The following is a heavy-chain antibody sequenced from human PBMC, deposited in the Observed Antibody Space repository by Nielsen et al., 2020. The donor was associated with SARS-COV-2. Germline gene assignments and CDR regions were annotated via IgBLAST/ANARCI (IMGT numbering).Heavy chain of an antibody. CDR1: GFTFSNAW. CDR3: STGGPNIYYYDGIGYYLDNFDN. J-gene: IGHJ4*02. CDR2: IKSKTDGGTT. Sequence: GESLKISCAASGFTFSNAWMNWVRQAPGKGLEWVGRIKSKTDGGTTDYAAPVKGRFTISRDDTKNTLYLQMNSLKTEDTAVYYCSTGGPNIYYYDGIGYYLDNFDNWGQGTLVTVSS. V-gene: IGHV3-15*01. D-gene: IGHD3-22*01.